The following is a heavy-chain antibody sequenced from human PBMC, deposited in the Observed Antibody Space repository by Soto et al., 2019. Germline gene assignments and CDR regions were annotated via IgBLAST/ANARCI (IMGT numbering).Heavy chain of an antibody. D-gene: IGHD3-9*01. CDR2: ISYIRST. Sequence: SETLSLTCAVSGGSISSGGYYWSWIRQHPGEGLEWIGSISYIRSTCSKPSLKSRLTISVDTSKNNFSLKLSSVTAADTAVYYCARGVSNYDLLTNYYRDALDIWGQGTMVTVSS. CDR3: ARGVSNYDLLTNYYRDALDI. V-gene: IGHV4-31*11. CDR1: GGSISSGGYY. J-gene: IGHJ3*02.